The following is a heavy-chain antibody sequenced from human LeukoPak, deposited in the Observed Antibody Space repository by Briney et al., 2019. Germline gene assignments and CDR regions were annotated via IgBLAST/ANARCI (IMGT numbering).Heavy chain of an antibody. CDR3: ARGKYYYDSSGYFSDYFDY. D-gene: IGHD3-22*01. Sequence: PGGSLRLSCAASGFTFSSYEMNWVRQAPGKGLEWVSYISSSGSTIYYADSVKGRFTISRDNGKNSLYLQMNSLRAEDTAVYYCARGKYYYDSSGYFSDYFDYWGQGTLVTVSS. V-gene: IGHV3-48*03. CDR1: GFTFSSYE. CDR2: ISSSGSTI. J-gene: IGHJ4*02.